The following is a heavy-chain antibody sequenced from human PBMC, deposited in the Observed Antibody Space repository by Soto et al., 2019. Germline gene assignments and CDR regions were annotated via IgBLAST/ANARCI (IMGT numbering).Heavy chain of an antibody. CDR1: GGSISSYY. J-gene: IGHJ4*02. Sequence: SETLSLTCTVSGGSISSYYWSWIRQPPGKGLEWIGYIYYSGSTNYNPSHKSRVTISVDTSKNQFSLKLSSVTAADTAVYYCARDGTGYNCDYWGQGTLVTVSS. D-gene: IGHD5-12*01. V-gene: IGHV4-59*01. CDR3: ARDGTGYNCDY. CDR2: IYYSGST.